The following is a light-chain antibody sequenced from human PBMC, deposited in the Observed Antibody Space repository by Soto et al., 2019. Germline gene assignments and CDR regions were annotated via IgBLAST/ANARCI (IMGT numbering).Light chain of an antibody. CDR2: DTS. J-gene: IGKJ5*01. CDR3: QQRNSWPPTFT. V-gene: IGKV3-11*01. CDR1: QSVSNNY. Sequence: EVLLTQSPGTLSLSAWYRATLSCRASQSVSNNYLAWYQQKPGQAPRLLIYDTSIRATGIPARFSGSGSGTDFTLTISSLEPEDFAVYYCQQRNSWPPTFTFGQGTRLEIK.